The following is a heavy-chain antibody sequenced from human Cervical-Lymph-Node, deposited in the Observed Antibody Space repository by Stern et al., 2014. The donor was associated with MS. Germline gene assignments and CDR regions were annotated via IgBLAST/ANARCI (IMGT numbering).Heavy chain of an antibody. CDR1: GYIFTGYY. CDR3: TRALRIADRPSPGGHWFDP. J-gene: IGHJ5*02. CDR2: INPKSGGT. D-gene: IGHD6-6*01. Sequence: QDQLVQSGAEVEKPGASVKVSCKASGYIFTGYYLHWVRQAPGQGLEWMGRINPKSGGTSYAQSFQGRVTLTRDTSITTAYMDLSRLTSDDTAVYYCTRALRIADRPSPGGHWFDPWGQGTLVIVSS. V-gene: IGHV1-2*02.